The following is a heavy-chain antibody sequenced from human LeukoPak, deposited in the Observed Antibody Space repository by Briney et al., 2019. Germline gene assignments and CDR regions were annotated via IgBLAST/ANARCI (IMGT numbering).Heavy chain of an antibody. V-gene: IGHV1-2*02. CDR2: IDPNSGDT. D-gene: IGHD5-12*01. CDR1: GYTFTAQY. CDR3: ARTISGYPPLDL. J-gene: IGHJ3*01. Sequence: ASVKVSCKASGYTFTAQYMHWVRQAPGQGLEWMAWIDPNSGDTSYAQKFQDRVTMTRDTSISTAYMDLSRLTSDDTAVYYCARTISGYPPLDLWGQGTMVTVSS.